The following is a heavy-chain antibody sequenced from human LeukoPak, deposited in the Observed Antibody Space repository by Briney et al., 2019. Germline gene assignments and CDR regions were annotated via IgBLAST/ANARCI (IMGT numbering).Heavy chain of an antibody. CDR1: GFTFSSYA. J-gene: IGHJ3*02. D-gene: IGHD3-16*02. CDR3: AKDGVYDYVWGSYRYDAFDI. Sequence: PGGSLRLSCAASGFTFSSYAMSWVRQAPGKGLEWVSAISGSGGSTYYADSVKGRFTISRDNSKNTLYLQMNSLRAEDTAVYYCAKDGVYDYVWGSYRYDAFDIWGQGTMVTVSS. CDR2: ISGSGGST. V-gene: IGHV3-23*01.